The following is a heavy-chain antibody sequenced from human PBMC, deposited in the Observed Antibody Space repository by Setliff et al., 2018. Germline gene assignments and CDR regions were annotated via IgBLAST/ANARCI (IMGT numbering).Heavy chain of an antibody. J-gene: IGHJ4*02. V-gene: IGHV4-39*07. D-gene: IGHD3-22*01. CDR3: RVWVDMIEVDS. CDR1: GDSISSMSYY. CDR2: IYHSGSS. Sequence: SETLSLTCTVSGDSISSMSYYWGWIRQPPGKGLEWIGSIYHSGSSYYNSSLRSRVTISVDTSKNQFSLKLSSVTAADTAVYYCRVWVDMIEVDSWAQGTLVTVSS.